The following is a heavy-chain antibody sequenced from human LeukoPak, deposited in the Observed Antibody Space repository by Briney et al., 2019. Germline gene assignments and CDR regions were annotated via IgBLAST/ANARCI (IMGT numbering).Heavy chain of an antibody. CDR1: GYTFTNYD. D-gene: IGHD5-24*01. J-gene: IGHJ4*02. CDR3: ARGQIHGWHYFEF. Sequence: ASVKVSCKTSGYTFTNYDINWVRQATGQGLEWMGWMNPNSGNTGYAQKFQGRVTMTRNASISTAYMELSSLRSEDTAMYYCARGQIHGWHYFEFWGQGTLVTVSS. V-gene: IGHV1-8*01. CDR2: MNPNSGNT.